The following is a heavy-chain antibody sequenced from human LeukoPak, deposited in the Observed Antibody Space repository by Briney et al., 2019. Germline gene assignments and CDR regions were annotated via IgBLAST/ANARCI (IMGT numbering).Heavy chain of an antibody. CDR2: IYSGGST. CDR1: GFTVSSNY. J-gene: IGHJ5*02. CDR3: ARGVVVVVAATYNWFDP. V-gene: IGHV3-66*02. D-gene: IGHD2-15*01. Sequence: GGSLRLSCAASGFTVSSNYMSWVRQAPGKGLEWVSVIYSGGSTYYADSVKGRFTISRDNSKNTLYLQMNSLRAEDTAVYYCARGVVVVVAATYNWFDPWGQGTQVTVSS.